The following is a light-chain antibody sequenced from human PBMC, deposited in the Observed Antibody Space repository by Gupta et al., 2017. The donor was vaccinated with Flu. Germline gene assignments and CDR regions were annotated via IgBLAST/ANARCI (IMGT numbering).Light chain of an antibody. Sequence: QSVLTQPPSVPAAPRQKVTISCSGTSSNIGNNYVSWYQQLPGTAPKLLIYENNKRPSGIPDRFSGSKSGTSATLDITGLQIGDEADYYCGTWDSSLRAWVFGGGTKLTVL. V-gene: IGLV1-51*02. CDR1: SSNIGNNY. CDR3: GTWDSSLRAWV. CDR2: ENN. J-gene: IGLJ3*02.